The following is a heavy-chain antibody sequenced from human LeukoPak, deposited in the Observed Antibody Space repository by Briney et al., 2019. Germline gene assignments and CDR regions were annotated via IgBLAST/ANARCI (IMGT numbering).Heavy chain of an antibody. D-gene: IGHD2-2*01. V-gene: IGHV4-61*02. CDR1: GGSISSGSYY. CDR3: ARDPDCSSTSCYSY. CDR2: IYTSGST. Sequence: PSETLSLTCTVSGGSISSGSYYWRWIRQPAGKGLEWIGRIYTSGSTNYNPSLKSRVTISVDTSKNQFSLKLSSVTAADTAVYYCARDPDCSSTSCYSYWGQGTLVTVSS. J-gene: IGHJ4*02.